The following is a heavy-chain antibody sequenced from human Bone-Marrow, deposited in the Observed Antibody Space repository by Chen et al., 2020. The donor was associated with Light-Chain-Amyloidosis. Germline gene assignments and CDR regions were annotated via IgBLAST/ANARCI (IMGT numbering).Heavy chain of an antibody. CDR3: PRGPLPTSGYLY. CDR1: GGEVSGYY. D-gene: IGHD3-22*01. J-gene: IGHJ4*02. V-gene: IGHV4-34*01. Sequence: QVQRKKRGEGGGKGGERGEGKGGGEGGEVSGYYWSWIRQPPGKGLEWMGEINHSGSTNSHPSLQTRVTISLPPSPSPFSLPLPSFPSPSPSFSSSPRGPLPTSGYLYWGQGTLVTVSS. CDR2: INHSGST.